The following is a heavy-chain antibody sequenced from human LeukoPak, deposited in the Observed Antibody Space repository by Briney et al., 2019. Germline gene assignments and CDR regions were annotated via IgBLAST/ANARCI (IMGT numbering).Heavy chain of an antibody. Sequence: GRSLRLSCAASGFTFSSYAMHWVRQAPGKGLEWVAVISYDGSNKYYADSVKGRFTISRDNSKNTLYLQMNSLRAEDAAVYYCTRGGEGQLWLDYWGQGTLVTVSS. D-gene: IGHD5-18*01. V-gene: IGHV3-30*04. CDR2: ISYDGSNK. CDR1: GFTFSSYA. J-gene: IGHJ4*02. CDR3: TRGGEGQLWLDY.